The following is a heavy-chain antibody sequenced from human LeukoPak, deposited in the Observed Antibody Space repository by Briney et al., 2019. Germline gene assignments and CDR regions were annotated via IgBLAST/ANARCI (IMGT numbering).Heavy chain of an antibody. Sequence: GGSLRLSCAAAGFTFSSYSMNWVGQPPGKGREGVSSISSSSSYIYYADSVKGRFTISRDNAKNSLYLQMNSLRAEDTAVYYCARRQGYCSGGSCFSLDYWGQGTLVTVSS. CDR2: ISSSSSYI. CDR3: ARRQGYCSGGSCFSLDY. J-gene: IGHJ4*02. D-gene: IGHD2-15*01. V-gene: IGHV3-21*01. CDR1: GFTFSSYS.